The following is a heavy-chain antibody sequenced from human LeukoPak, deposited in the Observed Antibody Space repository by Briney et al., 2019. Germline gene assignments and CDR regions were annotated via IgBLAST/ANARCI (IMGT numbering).Heavy chain of an antibody. Sequence: SETLSLTCSVSGGSISSYYWSWIRQPAGKGLEWIGRIYTSGSTNYNPSLKSRVTMSVDTSKNQFSLKLSSVTAADTAVYYCARGSVHYGMDVWSQGTTVTVSS. CDR3: ARGSVHYGMDV. CDR2: IYTSGST. V-gene: IGHV4-4*07. D-gene: IGHD2-15*01. CDR1: GGSISSYY. J-gene: IGHJ6*02.